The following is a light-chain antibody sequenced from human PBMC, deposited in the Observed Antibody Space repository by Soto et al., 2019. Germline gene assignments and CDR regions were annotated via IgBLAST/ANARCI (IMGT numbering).Light chain of an antibody. J-gene: IGLJ3*02. V-gene: IGLV1-51*02. CDR3: GTWDSSLSAWV. CDR1: SSNIGNNY. CDR2: END. Sequence: QSVLTQPPSVSAAPGQKVTISCSGGSSNIGNNYVSWYQQLPGTAPKLLICENDKRPSGIPDRFSGSKSGTSATLGITGLQTGDEADYYCGTWDSSLSAWVFGGGTKLTVL.